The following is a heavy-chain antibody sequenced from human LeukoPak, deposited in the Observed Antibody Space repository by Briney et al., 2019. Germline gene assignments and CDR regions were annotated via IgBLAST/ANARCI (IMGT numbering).Heavy chain of an antibody. J-gene: IGHJ4*02. CDR1: GFTVSNNY. Sequence: AGGSLRLSCAASGFTVSNNYMNWVRQAPGKGLEWVSLIYSDGSTYYADSVKGRFTISRDNSKNTLYLQMNSLRAEDTAVYYCARGEKHHYTSAYWTYCFDYWGQGDLVTVSS. D-gene: IGHD3-16*02. CDR3: ARGEKHHYTSAYWTYCFDY. CDR2: IYSDGST. V-gene: IGHV3-53*01.